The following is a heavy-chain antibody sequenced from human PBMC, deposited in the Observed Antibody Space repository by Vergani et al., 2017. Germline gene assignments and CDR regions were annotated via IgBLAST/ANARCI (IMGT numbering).Heavy chain of an antibody. CDR1: GGSFSGYY. V-gene: IGHV4-34*01. J-gene: IGHJ6*02. CDR3: ERGRYYVSGIYYKSYGMDG. D-gene: IGHD3-10*01. Sequence: QVQLQQWGAGLLKPSETLSLTCAVYGGSFSGYYWSGIRQPPGKGLEWMGEINHSGITNYNPSLKSRVTISVDTSKNQFSLKLSSVTAADTAVYYCERGRYYVSGIYYKSYGMDGWGQGTTVTVSS. CDR2: INHSGIT.